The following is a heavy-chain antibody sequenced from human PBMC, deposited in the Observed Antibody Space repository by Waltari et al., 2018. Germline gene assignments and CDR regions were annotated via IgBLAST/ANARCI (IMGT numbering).Heavy chain of an antibody. CDR1: GFSLRPLRVG. Sequence: QITLKDSVPTLVQPTHTLTLTCTFSGFSLRPLRVGVGWIRQPPGKALECLALSYWNDDKRDRPARKSRIKITKDTSKNQVVLTRNTMDPVDTAKYYCAHRLKSFGVAYPVDYGGQGTMVTVSS. J-gene: IGHJ4*02. D-gene: IGHD3-3*01. CDR3: AHRLKSFGVAYPVDY. V-gene: IGHV2-5*01. CDR2: SYWNDDK.